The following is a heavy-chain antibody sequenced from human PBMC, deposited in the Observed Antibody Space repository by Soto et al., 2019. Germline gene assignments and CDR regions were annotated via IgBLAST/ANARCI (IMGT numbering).Heavy chain of an antibody. V-gene: IGHV4-34*01. CDR2: INDSGST. Sequence: SETLSLTCAVYGGSFSDYSWTWIRQPPGKGLEWIGEINDSGSTNYTPSLERRVTISRDTSKNRFSLKLSSVTAADTAVYYCARGSHKLHSFDSSGFYHYVDYWGQGSLVTVSS. CDR1: GGSFSDYS. D-gene: IGHD3-22*01. CDR3: ARGSHKLHSFDSSGFYHYVDY. J-gene: IGHJ4*02.